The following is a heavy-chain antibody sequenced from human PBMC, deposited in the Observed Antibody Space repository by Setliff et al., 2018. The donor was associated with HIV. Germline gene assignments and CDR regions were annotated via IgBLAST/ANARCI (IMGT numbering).Heavy chain of an antibody. CDR2: IYTSGST. J-gene: IGHJ4*02. Sequence: SETLSLTCAVYGGTFSNYYWSWIRQPAGKGLEWIGHIYTSGSTNYNPSLKSRVTISVDTSKNQFSLKLSSVTAADTAVYYCATEGRRDGYNPGFDYWGQGTLVTVSS. V-gene: IGHV4-4*07. D-gene: IGHD5-12*01. CDR3: ATEGRRDGYNPGFDY. CDR1: GGTFSNYY.